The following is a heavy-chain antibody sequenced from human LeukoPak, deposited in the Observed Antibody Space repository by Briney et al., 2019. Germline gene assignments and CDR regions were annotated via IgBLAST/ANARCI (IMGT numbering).Heavy chain of an antibody. Sequence: SGTLSLTCGVSGGSISTSYWWSWVRQPPGKGLEWIGEIYHSGSTNYNPSLKTRVTISVDKSKNQFSLKLSSVTAADTAVYYCARASHDYGDYSHFDYWGQGTLVTVSS. V-gene: IGHV4-4*02. CDR2: IYHSGST. CDR1: GGSISTSYW. CDR3: ARASHDYGDYSHFDY. J-gene: IGHJ4*02. D-gene: IGHD4-17*01.